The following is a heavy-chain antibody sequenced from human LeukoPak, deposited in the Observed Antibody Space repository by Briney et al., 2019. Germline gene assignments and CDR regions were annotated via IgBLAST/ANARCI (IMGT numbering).Heavy chain of an antibody. CDR1: GFTFSSYA. D-gene: IGHD2-2*01. V-gene: IGHV3-23*01. J-gene: IGHJ4*02. CDR3: AREGCSSTSCYHSLQSPYYFDY. Sequence: GGSLRLSCAASGFTFSSYAMSWVRQVPGKGLEWVSAITGSGGSTYYADSVEGRFTISRDNSKKTLYLQMNSLRSEDTAVYYCAREGCSSTSCYHSLQSPYYFDYWGQGALVTVSS. CDR2: ITGSGGST.